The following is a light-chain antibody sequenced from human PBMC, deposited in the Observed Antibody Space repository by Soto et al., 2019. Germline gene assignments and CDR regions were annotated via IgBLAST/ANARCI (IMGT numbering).Light chain of an antibody. Sequence: ETVMTKSPDTLSVSPGERATLSCRASQSVRTSLAWYQQKPGQAPRLLIYGASTRATDIPPRFSGSGSGTEFTVAIDSLQSEEFAVYYCHQYAFWRYTCGQGTKVDIK. V-gene: IGKV3-15*01. CDR3: HQYAFWRYT. CDR2: GAS. J-gene: IGKJ2*01. CDR1: QSVRTS.